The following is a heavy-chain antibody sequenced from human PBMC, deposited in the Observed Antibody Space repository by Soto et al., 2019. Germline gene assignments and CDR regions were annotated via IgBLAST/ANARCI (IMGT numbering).Heavy chain of an antibody. Sequence: PSAKVSCKASGGTFSSYAISWVRQAPGQGIEWMGGIIPIFGTANYAQKFQGRVTITADESTSTAYMELSSLRSEDTAVYYCARDPGEAKRGYYYYYYGMDVWGQGSTVTVSS. V-gene: IGHV1-69*13. CDR1: GGTFSSYA. D-gene: IGHD2-21*01. CDR3: ARDPGEAKRGYYYYYYGMDV. J-gene: IGHJ6*02. CDR2: IIPIFGTA.